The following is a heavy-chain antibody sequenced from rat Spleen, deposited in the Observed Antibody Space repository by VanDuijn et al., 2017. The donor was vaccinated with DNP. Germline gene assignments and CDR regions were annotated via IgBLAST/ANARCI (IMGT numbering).Heavy chain of an antibody. D-gene: IGHD1-11*01. J-gene: IGHJ4*01. CDR2: ISPDGDRT. V-gene: IGHV5S13*01. CDR1: GFTFSNYD. Sequence: EVQLVESGGGLVQPGRSLKLSCEASGFTFSNYDMAWVRQAPTKGLEWVALISPDGDRTYYRDSVKGRFTVSRNNAENTLHLQMDSLGSEDTATYYCTRPRGSYGGYRVDAWGQGISVSVSS. CDR3: TRPRGSYGGYRVDA.